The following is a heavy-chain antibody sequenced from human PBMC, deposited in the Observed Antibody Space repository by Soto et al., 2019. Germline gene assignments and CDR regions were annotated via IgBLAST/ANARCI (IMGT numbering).Heavy chain of an antibody. J-gene: IGHJ5*02. D-gene: IGHD2-15*01. Sequence: TSETLSLTCTVSGASISSYYWTWIRQPAGKGLEWIGRMYSGGTTKYNPSLESRVTMSVDTSKNQFSLKLNSVTAADTAVYYCASRYCDITDCYDNCFDHWAQGPLLTVSS. CDR3: ASRYCDITDCYDNCFDH. V-gene: IGHV4-4*07. CDR1: GASISSYY. CDR2: MYSGGTT.